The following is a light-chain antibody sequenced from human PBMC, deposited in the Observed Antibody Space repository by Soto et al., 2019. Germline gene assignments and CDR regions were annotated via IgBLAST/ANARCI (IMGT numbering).Light chain of an antibody. CDR3: QQYGSSSWT. V-gene: IGKV3-20*01. CDR2: GAS. CDR1: QSVSSSY. J-gene: IGKJ1*01. Sequence: EIVLTQSPGTMALSPGERATLSCRASQSVSSSYLAWYQQKPGQAPRLLIYGASSRATGIPDRCSGSGSGTDFTLTISRLEPEEFAVYYCQQYGSSSWTVGQGTKVDI.